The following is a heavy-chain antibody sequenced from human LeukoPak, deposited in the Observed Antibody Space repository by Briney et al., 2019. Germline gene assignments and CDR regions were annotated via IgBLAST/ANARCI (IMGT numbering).Heavy chain of an antibody. Sequence: SETLSLTCTVSGGSISSYYWSWIRQPPGKGLEWIGYLYYSGSTNYNPSLKSRVTISVDTSKNQFSLKLSSMTAADTAVYYCASKKNSGSNYFDSWGQGTLVTVS. CDR2: LYYSGST. J-gene: IGHJ4*02. CDR3: ASKKNSGSNYFDS. V-gene: IGHV4-59*12. CDR1: GGSISSYY. D-gene: IGHD1-26*01.